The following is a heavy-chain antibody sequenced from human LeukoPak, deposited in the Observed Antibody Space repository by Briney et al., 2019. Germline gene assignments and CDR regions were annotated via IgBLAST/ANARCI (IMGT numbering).Heavy chain of an antibody. CDR3: ARAGLWDFYDSSGYHNGAFDI. J-gene: IGHJ3*02. V-gene: IGHV1-2*02. Sequence: ASVTVSCKSSGYTFTGYYMHWVRQPPAQGLEWMGWIKPNSGGTNYAQKFQHRVTMTRASSLSTAYMELSRLRSDETAVYYCARAGLWDFYDSSGYHNGAFDIWGQGTMVTVSS. CDR2: IKPNSGGT. CDR1: GYTFTGYY. D-gene: IGHD3-22*01.